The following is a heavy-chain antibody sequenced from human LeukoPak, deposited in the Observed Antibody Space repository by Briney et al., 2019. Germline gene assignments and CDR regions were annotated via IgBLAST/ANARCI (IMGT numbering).Heavy chain of an antibody. CDR3: ARDIRDYYDSSGYYYYYYMDV. CDR1: GGSGGSITNYY. D-gene: IGHD3-22*01. V-gene: IGHV4-59*12. J-gene: IGHJ6*03. CDR2: IYYSGTT. Sequence: ESSETLSLTCTVSGGSGGSITNYYWSWIRQPPGKGLEWIGYIYYSGTTNYNPSLKSRVTMSVDTSKNQFSLKLSSVTAADTAVYYCARDIRDYYDSSGYYYYYYMDVWGKGTTVTVSS.